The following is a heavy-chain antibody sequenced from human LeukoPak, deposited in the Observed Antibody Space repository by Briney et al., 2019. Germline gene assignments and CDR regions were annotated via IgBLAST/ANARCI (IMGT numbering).Heavy chain of an antibody. D-gene: IGHD3-10*01. CDR3: ARGDPYYYGSGSTFDY. V-gene: IGHV1-8*01. CDR2: MNPNSGNT. CDR1: GYTFTSYD. Sequence: SVKVSCKASGYTFTSYDINWVRQATGQGLEWMGWMNPNSGNTGYAQKFQGRVTMTRNTSISTAYMELSSLRSEDTAVYYCARGDPYYYGSGSTFDYWGQGTLVTVSS. J-gene: IGHJ4*02.